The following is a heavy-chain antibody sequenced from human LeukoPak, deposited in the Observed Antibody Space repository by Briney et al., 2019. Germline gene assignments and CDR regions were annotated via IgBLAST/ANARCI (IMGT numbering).Heavy chain of an antibody. CDR2: IKSKGYGRTT. CDR1: GFTFSTYN. CDR3: TREGPLTYYYDSSGYLVPKWFDP. D-gene: IGHD3-22*01. Sequence: PGGSLRLSCAASGFTFSTYNMNWVRQAPGKGLEWVGFIKSKGYGRTTEYAANVKGRFSISRDDSKSIAYLQMNSLKTEDKAVYYCTREGPLTYYYDSSGYLVPKWFDPWGQGTLVTVSS. J-gene: IGHJ5*02. V-gene: IGHV3-49*04.